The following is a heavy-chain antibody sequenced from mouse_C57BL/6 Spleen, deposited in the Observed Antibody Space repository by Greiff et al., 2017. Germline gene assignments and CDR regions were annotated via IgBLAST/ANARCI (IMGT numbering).Heavy chain of an antibody. J-gene: IGHJ3*01. CDR1: GYTFTSYW. V-gene: IGHV1-64*01. CDR2: IHPNSGST. D-gene: IGHD4-1*01. CDR3: ARGGLTAAWFAY. Sequence: QVQLQQPGAELVKPGASVKLSCKASGYTFTSYWMHWVKQRPGQGLEWIGMIHPNSGSTNYNEKFKSKATLTVDKSSSTAYMQLSSLTSEDSAVYYCARGGLTAAWFAYWGQGTLVTVSA.